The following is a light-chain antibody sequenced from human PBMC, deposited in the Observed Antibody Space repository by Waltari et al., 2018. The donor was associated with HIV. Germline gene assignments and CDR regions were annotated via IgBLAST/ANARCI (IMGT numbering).Light chain of an antibody. CDR2: SAS. CDR1: QGISNY. J-gene: IGKJ4*01. V-gene: IGKV1-27*01. Sequence: DLQMTQSPSSLSASVGDRVTITCRTSQGISNYLAWYQQKPGSAPKLMIYSASTLQLGVPSRFSGSGSGTDFTLTISSLQPEDVATYYCQNHNSVPLTFGGGTKVEIK. CDR3: QNHNSVPLT.